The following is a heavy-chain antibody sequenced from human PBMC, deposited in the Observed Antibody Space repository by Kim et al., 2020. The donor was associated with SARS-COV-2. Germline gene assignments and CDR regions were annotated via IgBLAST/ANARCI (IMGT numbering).Heavy chain of an antibody. D-gene: IGHD6-13*01. V-gene: IGHV5-10-1*01. CDR3: ARRGIAGPNDY. J-gene: IGHJ4*02. Sequence: TNYSPSFQGHVTISADKSISTAYLQWSSLKASDTAMYYCARRGIAGPNDYWGQGTLVTVSS. CDR2: T.